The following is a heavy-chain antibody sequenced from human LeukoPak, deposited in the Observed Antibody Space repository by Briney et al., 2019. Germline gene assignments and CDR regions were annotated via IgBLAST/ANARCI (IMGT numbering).Heavy chain of an antibody. J-gene: IGHJ3*02. Sequence: SETLSLTCTVSGGSISSYYWSWIRQPPGKGLEWIGYIYYSGSTNYNPSLKSRVTISVDTSKNQFSLKLSSVTAADTAVYYCARAQDAFDIWGQGTMVTVSS. V-gene: IGHV4-59*12. CDR1: GGSISSYY. CDR2: IYYSGST. CDR3: ARAQDAFDI.